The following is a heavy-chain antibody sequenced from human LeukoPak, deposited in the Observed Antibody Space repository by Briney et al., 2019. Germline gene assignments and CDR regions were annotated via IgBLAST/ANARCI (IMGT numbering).Heavy chain of an antibody. J-gene: IGHJ4*02. CDR2: IKEDGSEI. CDR3: ARDRGYSSFDY. CDR1: AFTFSNYW. V-gene: IGHV3-7*01. D-gene: IGHD4-23*01. Sequence: GGSLRLSCAASAFTFSNYWMSWVRQAPGKGLEWVANIKEDGSEINYVDSVKGRFTISRDNAKNSLYLQMNSVTVDDTAVYYCARDRGYSSFDYWGQGTLVTVSS.